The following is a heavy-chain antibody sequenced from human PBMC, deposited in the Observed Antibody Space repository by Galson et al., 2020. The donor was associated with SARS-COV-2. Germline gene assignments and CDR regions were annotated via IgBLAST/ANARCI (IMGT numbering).Heavy chain of an antibody. D-gene: IGHD5-12*01. Sequence: GGSLRLSCAASGFTFSDYYMTWIRQAPGKGLEWISYISKTSTTIYYADSVRGRFTISRDTAKNSLYLQMNSLRADDTAFYVCARGWLKLDSWGQGALVTVSS. CDR2: ISKTSTTI. CDR1: GFTFSDYY. CDR3: ARGWLKLDS. V-gene: IGHV3-11*01. J-gene: IGHJ4*02.